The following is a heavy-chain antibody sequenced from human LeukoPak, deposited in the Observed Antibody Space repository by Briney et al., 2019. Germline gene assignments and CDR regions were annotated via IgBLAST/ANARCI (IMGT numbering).Heavy chain of an antibody. J-gene: IGHJ6*02. Sequence: SETLSLTCTVSGGSISSGGYYWSWIRQHPGKGLEWIGYIYYSGSTYYNPSLKSRVTISVDTSKNQFSLKLSSVTAADTAVYYCARERYSGYDYYYYGMDVWGQGTTVTVSS. CDR1: GGSISSGGYY. CDR3: ARERYSGYDYYYYGMDV. V-gene: IGHV4-31*03. CDR2: IYYSGST. D-gene: IGHD5-12*01.